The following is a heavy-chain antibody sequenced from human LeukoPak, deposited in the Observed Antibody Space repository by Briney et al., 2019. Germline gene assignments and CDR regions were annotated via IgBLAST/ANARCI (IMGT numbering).Heavy chain of an antibody. CDR2: INTGNGNT. Sequence: GASVKVSCKASGYTFINYAIHWVRQAPGQRLEWMGWINTGNGNTKYSQQFQGRVTITRDTSANTAYMELSSLRSEDMAVYYCARAVKYRSGPLTDLLPYYFDYWGQGTLVTVSS. CDR1: GYTFINYA. D-gene: IGHD6-19*01. CDR3: ARAVKYRSGPLTDLLPYYFDY. J-gene: IGHJ4*02. V-gene: IGHV1-3*03.